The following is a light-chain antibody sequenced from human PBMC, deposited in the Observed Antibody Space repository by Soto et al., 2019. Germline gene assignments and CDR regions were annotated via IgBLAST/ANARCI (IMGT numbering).Light chain of an antibody. CDR1: SSDVGGYNF. CDR3: SSYTTVNTLVS. J-gene: IGLJ1*01. Sequence: QSALTQPPSASGSPGQSVTISCTGTSSDVGGYNFVSWYQQHPGKAPKLIIYEVNNRPSGVSNRFSGSKSDNTASLTISGLQAEDEADYYCSSYTTVNTLVSFGTGTKLTVL. V-gene: IGLV2-14*01. CDR2: EVN.